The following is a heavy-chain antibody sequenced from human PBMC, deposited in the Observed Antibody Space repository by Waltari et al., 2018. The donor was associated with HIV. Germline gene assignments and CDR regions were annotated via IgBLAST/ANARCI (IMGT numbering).Heavy chain of an antibody. CDR1: GYTFTSYD. V-gene: IGHV1-8*01. Sequence: QVQLVQSGAEVKKPGASVKVSCKASGYTFTSYDLNWVRQATGQGLEWMGWMNPNSGNTGYAQKFQGRVTMTRNTSISTAYMELSSLRSEDTAVYYCARGPHYYDSSNDAFDIWGQGTMVTVSS. D-gene: IGHD3-22*01. CDR2: MNPNSGNT. J-gene: IGHJ3*02. CDR3: ARGPHYYDSSNDAFDI.